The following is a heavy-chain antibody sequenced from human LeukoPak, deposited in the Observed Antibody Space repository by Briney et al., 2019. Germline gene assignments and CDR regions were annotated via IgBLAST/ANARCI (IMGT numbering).Heavy chain of an antibody. J-gene: IGHJ4*02. CDR2: FSAYNGNT. CDR1: GGTFSSYA. CDR3: ARDRGVVVPAAMGDY. Sequence: GASVKVSCKASGGTFSSYAISWVRQTPGQGLEWMGWFSAYNGNTNYAQKLQGRVTMTTDTSTSTAYMELKSLRSDDTAVYYCARDRGVVVPAAMGDYWGQGTLVTVSS. V-gene: IGHV1-18*01. D-gene: IGHD2-2*01.